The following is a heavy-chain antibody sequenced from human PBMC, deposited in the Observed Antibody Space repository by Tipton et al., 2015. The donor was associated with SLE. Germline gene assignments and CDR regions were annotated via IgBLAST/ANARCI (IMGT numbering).Heavy chain of an antibody. Sequence: LSLTCAASGFTFSDYYMSWIRQAPGKGLEWVSYISSSGSTIYYADSVKGRFTISRDNAKNSLYLQMNSLRAEDTAVYYCARDQTGDSCLGYFDLWGRGTLVTVSS. CDR1: GFTFSDYY. V-gene: IGHV3-11*01. CDR2: ISSSGSTI. J-gene: IGHJ2*01. D-gene: IGHD7-27*01. CDR3: ARDQTGDSCLGYFDL.